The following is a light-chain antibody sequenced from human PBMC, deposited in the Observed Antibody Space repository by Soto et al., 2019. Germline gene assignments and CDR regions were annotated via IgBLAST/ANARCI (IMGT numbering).Light chain of an antibody. V-gene: IGLV4-69*01. CDR1: SGHSSYA. J-gene: IGLJ3*02. CDR3: QTWDTGTWV. Sequence: QSVLTQSPSASASLGASVKLTCTLSSGHSSYAIAWHQQQPEKGPRYLMKLNSDGSHTKGDGIPDRFSGSSSGAERYLTISSLQSEDEAAYYCQTWDTGTWVFGGGTKVTVL. CDR2: LNSDGSH.